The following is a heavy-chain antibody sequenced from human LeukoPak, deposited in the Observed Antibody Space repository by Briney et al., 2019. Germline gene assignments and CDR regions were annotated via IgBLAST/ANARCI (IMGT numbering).Heavy chain of an antibody. CDR2: MCGSAGCT. CDR1: GFTFNIYA. V-gene: IGHV3-23*01. D-gene: IGHD3-10*01. J-gene: IGHJ5*02. Sequence: GGSLRLSCAASGFTFNIYAMSWVRLAPGKGLQWVASMCGSAGCTYYEDSVRGRFTISGDNSKNILYLQMNSLRAEDTAIYYCARDRPNYHESNGHYYNRDGDHWGQGTLVTVSS. CDR3: ARDRPNYHESNGHYYNRDGDH.